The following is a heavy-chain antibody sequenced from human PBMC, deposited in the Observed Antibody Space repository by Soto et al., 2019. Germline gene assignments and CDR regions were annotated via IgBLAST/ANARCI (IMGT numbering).Heavy chain of an antibody. CDR1: GFTVSSNY. CDR3: ARDRVESGYPEYFQH. D-gene: IGHD3-22*01. J-gene: IGHJ1*01. Sequence: EVQLVESGGGLIQPGGSLRLSCAASGFTVSSNYMSWVRQAPGKGLEWVSVIYSGGSTYYADSVKGRFTISRDNSKNTLYLQMNSVRAEDTAVYYCARDRVESGYPEYFQHWGQCTLVTVSS. V-gene: IGHV3-53*01. CDR2: IYSGGST.